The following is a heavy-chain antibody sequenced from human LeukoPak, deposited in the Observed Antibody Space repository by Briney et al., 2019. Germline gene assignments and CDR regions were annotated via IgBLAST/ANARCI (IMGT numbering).Heavy chain of an antibody. V-gene: IGHV4-59*01. CDR3: ARVVGHDSSGYYAGDFDY. J-gene: IGHJ4*02. Sequence: KPSETLSLTCTVSGGSISSYYWSWIRQSPGRGLEWLGYIYYSGSTNYNPSLMGRVTISVDTSKNQFSLKLSSVTAADTAVYYCARVVGHDSSGYYAGDFDYWGQGTLVTVSS. CDR1: GGSISSYY. CDR2: IYYSGST. D-gene: IGHD3-22*01.